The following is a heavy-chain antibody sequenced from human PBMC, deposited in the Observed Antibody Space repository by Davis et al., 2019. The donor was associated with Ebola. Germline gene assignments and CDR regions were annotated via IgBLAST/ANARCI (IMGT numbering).Heavy chain of an antibody. Sequence: GESLKISCAASGFTLSSHWMHWVRQVPGKGLVWVSYINTDGSGTNYADSVKGRFTISRDDGKNSLYLQMNSLRAEDTAVYYCASCSSSCQQGVDYWGQGTLVTVSS. CDR3: ASCSSSCQQGVDY. V-gene: IGHV3-74*01. CDR2: INTDGSGT. J-gene: IGHJ4*02. D-gene: IGHD6-13*01. CDR1: GFTLSSHW.